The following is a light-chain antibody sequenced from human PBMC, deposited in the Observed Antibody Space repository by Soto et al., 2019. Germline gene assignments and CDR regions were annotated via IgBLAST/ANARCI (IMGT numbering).Light chain of an antibody. J-gene: IGLJ2*01. CDR2: LNGDGSH. CDR1: RGHSTYA. Sequence: QSVLTQTPSASASLGASVKLTCTLSRGHSTYAIAWHQQQPEKGPRYLMKLNGDGSHNKGGGIPDRFSGSSSGAERYLTISSLQSEDEADYYCQTWDTGIQVFGGGTKLTVL. V-gene: IGLV4-69*01. CDR3: QTWDTGIQV.